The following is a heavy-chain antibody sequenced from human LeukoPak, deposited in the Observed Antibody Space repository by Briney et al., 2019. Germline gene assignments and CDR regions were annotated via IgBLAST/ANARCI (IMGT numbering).Heavy chain of an antibody. Sequence: KPSETLSLTCTVSGGSISSSYWSWIRQPPGKGLEWIGYIPNSGSTNYNPSLKSRLTISVDMSKNQISLDLTSVTAGDTAVYYCARAQYDGFSSGYSGGYYYMDVWGKGTTVSVSS. CDR2: IPNSGST. V-gene: IGHV4-59*01. CDR1: GGSISSSY. D-gene: IGHD3-3*01. J-gene: IGHJ6*03. CDR3: ARAQYDGFSSGYSGGYYYMDV.